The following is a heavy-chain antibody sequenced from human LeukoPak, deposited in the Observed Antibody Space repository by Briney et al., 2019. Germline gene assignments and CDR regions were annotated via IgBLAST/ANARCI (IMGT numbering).Heavy chain of an antibody. CDR1: VFTVISNY. D-gene: IGHD3-10*01. Sequence: GGSLRVSRAASVFTVISNYLSGVRQVPGRGLEWVSVIYSGGSTYHADPVKGRFTISTDKSKNTLLLKMNSLTPEHTAVYYCARDITMGVFDIWGQGTMVTVSS. V-gene: IGHV3-66*02. CDR2: IYSGGST. J-gene: IGHJ3*02. CDR3: ARDITMGVFDI.